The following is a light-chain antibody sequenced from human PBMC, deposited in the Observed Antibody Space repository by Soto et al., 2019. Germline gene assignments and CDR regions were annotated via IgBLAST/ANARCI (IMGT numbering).Light chain of an antibody. CDR2: RNN. CDR3: AAWDDSLSGLYV. CDR1: SSNIGSNY. V-gene: IGLV1-47*01. Sequence: QAVVTQPPSASGTPGQRVTISCSGSSSNIGSNYVYWYQQLPGTAPKLLTYRNNQRPSGVPDRFSGSKSGTSASLAISGLRSEDEADYYCAAWDDSLSGLYVFGTGTKVTVL. J-gene: IGLJ1*01.